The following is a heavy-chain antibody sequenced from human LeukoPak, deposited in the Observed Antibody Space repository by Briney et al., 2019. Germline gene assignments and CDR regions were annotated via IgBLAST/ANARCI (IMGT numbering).Heavy chain of an antibody. V-gene: IGHV4-34*01. J-gene: IGHJ4*02. D-gene: IGHD1-26*01. CDR2: ISYMGTT. CDR3: ARDGATVFKGDPY. CDR1: GGSFSGYH. Sequence: SETLSLTCAVSGGSFSGYHWTWIRQAPGKGLEWIGEISYMGTTNYNPSFKNRVTISGDTSKKQFSLEMTSVAAADTALYYCARDGATVFKGDPYWGQGTAVTVSS.